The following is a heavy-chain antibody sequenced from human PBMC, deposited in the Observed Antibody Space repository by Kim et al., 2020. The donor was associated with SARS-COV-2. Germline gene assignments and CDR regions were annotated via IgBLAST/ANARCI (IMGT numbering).Heavy chain of an antibody. V-gene: IGHV6-1*01. Sequence: SQTLSLTCTISGDSVSSNSAAWNWIRQSPSRGLEWLGRTYYRSKWYKDYALSVKSRITIIPDTSKNQFSLHLNSVTPDDTAVYYCARGGWEFDYWGQGTLVTVSS. CDR1: GDSVSSNSAA. CDR2: TYYRSKWYK. CDR3: ARGGWEFDY. D-gene: IGHD6-19*01. J-gene: IGHJ4*02.